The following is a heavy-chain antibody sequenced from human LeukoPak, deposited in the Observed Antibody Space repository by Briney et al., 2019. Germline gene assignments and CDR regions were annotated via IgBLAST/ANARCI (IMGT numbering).Heavy chain of an antibody. V-gene: IGHV4-59*08. CDR3: ARHSGASPHYFDY. J-gene: IGHJ4*02. CDR1: GDXISTYY. CDR2: IYYSGTT. Sequence: SETLSLACNVSGDXISTYYCSWIRQPPGKGLEWIGFIYYSGTTHYNPSLKSRVTMSVATSNNQFSLRLSSVTAADTAIYYCARHSGASPHYFDYWGQGALVTVSS. D-gene: IGHD1-26*01.